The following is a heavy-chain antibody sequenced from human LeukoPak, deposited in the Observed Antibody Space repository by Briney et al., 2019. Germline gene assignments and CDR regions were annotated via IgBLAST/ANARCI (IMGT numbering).Heavy chain of an antibody. V-gene: IGHV1-18*01. J-gene: IGHJ4*02. CDR2: ISAYNGNT. CDR1: GYTFTSYG. CDR3: ARTGYSSGWYEREPFDY. D-gene: IGHD6-19*01. Sequence: ASVKVSCKASGYTFTSYGISWVRQAPGQGLEWMGWISAYNGNTNYAQKLQGRVTMTTDTSTSTAYMEPRSLRSDDTAVYYCARTGYSSGWYEREPFDYWGQGTLVTVSS.